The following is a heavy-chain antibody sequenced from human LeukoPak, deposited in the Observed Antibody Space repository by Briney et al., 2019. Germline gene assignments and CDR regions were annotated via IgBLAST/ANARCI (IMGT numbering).Heavy chain of an antibody. Sequence: GGSLRLSCVGSGFTLSSFAMHWVRQAPGKGLEWVANIKQDGSEKYYVDSVKGRFTISRDNAKNSLYLQMNSLRAEDTAVYYCARGIVGATSLGYWGQGTLVTVSS. V-gene: IGHV3-7*01. D-gene: IGHD1-26*01. CDR1: GFTLSSFA. CDR3: ARGIVGATSLGY. J-gene: IGHJ4*02. CDR2: IKQDGSEK.